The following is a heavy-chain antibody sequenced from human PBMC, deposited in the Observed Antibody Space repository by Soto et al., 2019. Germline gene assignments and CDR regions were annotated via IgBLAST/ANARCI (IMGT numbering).Heavy chain of an antibody. CDR2: ISGSGSTT. Sequence: EVQLLESGGGLVQPGGSLRLSCPATGFTFSTCAMNWVRQAPGKGLAWVSTISGSGSTTYYADSVKGRFTISRDNFKNTLELQRNSRRGEDTAVYYWAKDRSRSYGSGYPLGDVDSWGQGTLVTVSS. V-gene: IGHV3-23*01. CDR1: GFTFSTCA. D-gene: IGHD3-22*01. J-gene: IGHJ4*02. CDR3: AKDRSRSYGSGYPLGDVDS.